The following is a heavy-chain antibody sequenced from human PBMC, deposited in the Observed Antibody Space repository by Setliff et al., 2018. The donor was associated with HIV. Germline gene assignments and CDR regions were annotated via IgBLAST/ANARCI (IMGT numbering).Heavy chain of an antibody. CDR1: GGSSSSYY. CDR2: IYTSGST. Sequence: PSETLSLTCTVSGGSSSSYYWSWIRQPPGKALEWIGYIYTSGSTNYNPSLKSRVTISIDTSKKQFSLRLTSVTAADSAVYYCARESYGSGTYDYWGQGTLVTVSS. D-gene: IGHD3-10*01. J-gene: IGHJ4*02. CDR3: ARESYGSGTYDY. V-gene: IGHV4-4*08.